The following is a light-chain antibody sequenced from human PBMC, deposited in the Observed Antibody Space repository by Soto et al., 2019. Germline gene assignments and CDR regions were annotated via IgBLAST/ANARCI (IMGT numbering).Light chain of an antibody. J-gene: IGKJ4*01. V-gene: IGKV3-20*01. CDR2: GAS. CDR1: QSVSSSN. Sequence: EIVLTQSPGTLSLSPGERATLSCRASQSVSSSNLAWYQQKPGQAPRLLIYGASSRATGIPDRFSGSGSGTDFTLTISRLETEDFAVYYCQQYGNSRLTFGGGTK. CDR3: QQYGNSRLT.